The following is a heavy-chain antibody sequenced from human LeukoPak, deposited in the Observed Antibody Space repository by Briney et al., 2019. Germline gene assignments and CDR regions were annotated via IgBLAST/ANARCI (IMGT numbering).Heavy chain of an antibody. CDR3: ASVRARKSIAARPGSSMGYYMDV. J-gene: IGHJ6*03. D-gene: IGHD6-6*01. Sequence: SETLSLTCAVYGGSFSGYYWSWIRQPPGKGLEWIGEINHSGSTNYNPSLKSRVTISVDTSKNQFSLKLSSVTAADTAVYYCASVRARKSIAARPGSSMGYYMDVWGKGTTVTVYS. V-gene: IGHV4-34*01. CDR1: GGSFSGYY. CDR2: INHSGST.